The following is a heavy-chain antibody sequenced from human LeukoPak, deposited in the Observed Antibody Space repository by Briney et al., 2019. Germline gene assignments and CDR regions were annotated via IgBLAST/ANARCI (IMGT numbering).Heavy chain of an antibody. Sequence: GASVKVSCKASEYIFTTYYIHWVRQAPGQGLEWMGWMNPNSGNTGYAQKFQGRVTMTRNTSISTAYMELSSLRSEDTAVYYCARRRYSSSWPYYYYYGMDVWGQGTTVTVSS. J-gene: IGHJ6*02. CDR1: EYIFTTYY. D-gene: IGHD6-13*01. V-gene: IGHV1-8*02. CDR2: MNPNSGNT. CDR3: ARRRYSSSWPYYYYYGMDV.